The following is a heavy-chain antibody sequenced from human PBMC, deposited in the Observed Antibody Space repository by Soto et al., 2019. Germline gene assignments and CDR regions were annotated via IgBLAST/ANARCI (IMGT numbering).Heavy chain of an antibody. CDR3: AKERQSYSSSWYGRGGFDY. V-gene: IGHV3-23*01. J-gene: IGHJ4*02. CDR2: ISGSGGST. D-gene: IGHD6-13*01. Sequence: GGSLRLSCAASGFTFSSYAMSWVRQAPGKGLEWVSAISGSGGSTYYADSVKGRFTISRDNSKNTLYLQMNSLRAEDTAVYYCAKERQSYSSSWYGRGGFDYWGQGTLVTASS. CDR1: GFTFSSYA.